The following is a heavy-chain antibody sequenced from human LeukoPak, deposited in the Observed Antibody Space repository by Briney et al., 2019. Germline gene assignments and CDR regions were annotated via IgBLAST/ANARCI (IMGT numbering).Heavy chain of an antibody. CDR1: GGTFSSYA. V-gene: IGHV1-3*03. Sequence: ASVKVSCKASGGTFSSYAISWVRQAPGQGLEWMGWINAGNGNTKYSQEFQGRVTITRDTSASTAYMELSSLRSEDMAVYYCARGSSLYYFDYWGQGTLVTVSS. J-gene: IGHJ4*02. CDR2: INAGNGNT. CDR3: ARGSSLYYFDY. D-gene: IGHD6-13*01.